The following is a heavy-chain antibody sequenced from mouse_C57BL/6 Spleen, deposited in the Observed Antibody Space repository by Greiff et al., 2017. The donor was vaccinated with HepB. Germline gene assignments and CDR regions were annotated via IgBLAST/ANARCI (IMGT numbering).Heavy chain of an antibody. D-gene: IGHD2-4*01. Sequence: VMLVESGPGLVAPSQSLSITCTVSGFSLTSYAISWVRQPPGKGLEWLGVIWTGGGTNYNSALKSRLSISKDNSKSQVFLKMNSLQTDDTARYYCARKGDYIYYYAMDYWGQGTSVTVSS. CDR1: GFSLTSYA. CDR3: ARKGDYIYYYAMDY. J-gene: IGHJ4*01. CDR2: IWTGGGT. V-gene: IGHV2-9-1*01.